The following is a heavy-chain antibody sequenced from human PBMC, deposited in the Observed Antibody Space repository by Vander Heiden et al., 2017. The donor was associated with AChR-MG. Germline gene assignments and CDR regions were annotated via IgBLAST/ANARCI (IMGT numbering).Heavy chain of an antibody. J-gene: IGHJ6*02. D-gene: IGHD2-15*01. V-gene: IGHV3-23*01. CDR1: GFTFSTYA. Sequence: EVQLLESGGGLVQPGGSLRLSCAASGFTFSTYAMSWVRQAPGKGLAWVSAISSSSNRTYYADSVKGRFTISRDNSKNTLYLQMNSLRDEDTAVYYCAKVLHQVVLYYFYGMDVWGQGTTVTVSS. CDR2: ISSSSNRT. CDR3: AKVLHQVVLYYFYGMDV.